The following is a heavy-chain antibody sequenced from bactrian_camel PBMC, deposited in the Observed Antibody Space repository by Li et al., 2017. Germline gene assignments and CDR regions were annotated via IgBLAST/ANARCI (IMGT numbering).Heavy chain of an antibody. Sequence: HVQLVESGGGSVQAGGSLRLSCTVSGTPFSKGYCMSWVRQAPGKGLEWVSSIYPDSNNVHYADSVKGRFTISRDNAKNTVYLRMNSLKSEDTALYYCATDNDAVGGTWYVMPDWGQGTQVTVS. D-gene: IGHD6*01. CDR3: ATDNDAVGGTWYVMPD. J-gene: IGHJ4*01. CDR2: IYPDSNNV. CDR1: GTPFSKGYC. V-gene: IGHV3-2*01.